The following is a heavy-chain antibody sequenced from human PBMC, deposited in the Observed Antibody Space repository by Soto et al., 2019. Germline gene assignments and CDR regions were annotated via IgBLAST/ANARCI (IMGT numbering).Heavy chain of an antibody. V-gene: IGHV3-9*01. D-gene: IGHD3-10*01. CDR3: AKVLLWFGEPNYYYYYGMDV. Sequence: GGSLRLSCAASGFTFDDYAMHWVRQAPGKGLEWVSGISWNSGGIGYADSVKGRFTISRDNAKNSLYLQMNSLRAEDTALYYCAKVLLWFGEPNYYYYYGMDVWGQGPTVTVSS. CDR2: ISWNSGGI. J-gene: IGHJ6*02. CDR1: GFTFDDYA.